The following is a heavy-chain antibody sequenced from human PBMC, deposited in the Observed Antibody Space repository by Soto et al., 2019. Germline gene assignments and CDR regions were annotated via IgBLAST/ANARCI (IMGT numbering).Heavy chain of an antibody. CDR1: GFNFTAYA. D-gene: IGHD2-8*01. CDR3: AKDAIANNGIWEPFDM. Sequence: EVQLLESGGGLVQPGGSLRLSCAASGFNFTAYAMSWVRQAPGKGLEWVSGLVGSGDPIFYAASVRGRFTVSRDNSKNKLFLQMSSLRADDTAIYYCAKDAIANNGIWEPFDMWGRGTGVTVSS. CDR2: LVGSGDPI. J-gene: IGHJ3*02. V-gene: IGHV3-23*01.